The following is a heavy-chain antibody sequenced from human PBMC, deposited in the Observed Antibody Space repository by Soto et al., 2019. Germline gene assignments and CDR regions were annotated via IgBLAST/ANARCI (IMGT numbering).Heavy chain of an antibody. J-gene: IGHJ4*02. V-gene: IGHV3-30-3*01. CDR3: ARGGSSPRDLDY. Sequence: GGSLRLSCAASGFTFSSYAMHWVRQAPGKGLEWVAVISYDGSNKYYADSVKGRFTISRDNSKNTLYLQMNSLRAEDTAVYYCARGGSSPRDLDYWGQGTLVTVSS. CDR2: ISYDGSNK. CDR1: GFTFSSYA. D-gene: IGHD2-15*01.